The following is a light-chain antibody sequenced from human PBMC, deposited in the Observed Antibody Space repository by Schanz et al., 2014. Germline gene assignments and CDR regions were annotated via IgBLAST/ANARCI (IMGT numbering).Light chain of an antibody. V-gene: IGLV2-14*01. CDR1: SSDVGGYND. Sequence: QSALTQPASVSGSPGQSITISCTGTSSDVGGYNDVSWYQQHPGKAPKLMIYEVSKRPLGVYNRFSGSKSGNTASLTISGLQAEDEADYYCSSYTSSSTLVVFGGGTKLTVL. CDR3: SSYTSSSTLVV. J-gene: IGLJ2*01. CDR2: EVS.